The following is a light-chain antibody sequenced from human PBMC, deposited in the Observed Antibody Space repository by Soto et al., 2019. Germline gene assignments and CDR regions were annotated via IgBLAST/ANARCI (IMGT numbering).Light chain of an antibody. Sequence: GDRVTITCRASQTTNTWLAWYQQKPGTAPKLLIYEASSLEGGVPSRFSASGSGTQFTLTISSLQPDDLATYYCQQYISYPYTFGKGTKVEIK. V-gene: IGKV1-5*01. CDR3: QQYISYPYT. CDR1: QTTNTW. CDR2: EAS. J-gene: IGKJ2*01.